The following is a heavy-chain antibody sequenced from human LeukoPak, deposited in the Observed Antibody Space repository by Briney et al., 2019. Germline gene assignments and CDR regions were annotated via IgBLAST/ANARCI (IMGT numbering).Heavy chain of an antibody. Sequence: GGSLRLSCAASGVTFSGCAMHWVRQASAKGLEWVGRIRSKSNSYATAYAASVKGRFTISRDDSKNTAYLQMNSLKTEDPAVYYCTSSFSSGWSTPRGYYYGMDVWGQGTTVTVSS. V-gene: IGHV3-73*01. D-gene: IGHD6-19*01. J-gene: IGHJ6*02. CDR1: GVTFSGCA. CDR3: TSSFSSGWSTPRGYYYGMDV. CDR2: IRSKSNSYAT.